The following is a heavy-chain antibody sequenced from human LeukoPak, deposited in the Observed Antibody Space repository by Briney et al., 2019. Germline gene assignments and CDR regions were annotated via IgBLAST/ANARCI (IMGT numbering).Heavy chain of an antibody. D-gene: IGHD3-10*01. J-gene: IGHJ4*02. V-gene: IGHV3-15*04. Sequence: PGGSLRLSCAVSGFSFSDAWMSWVRQTPGKGLEWVGRIESKTDGGTTDYAALVKGRFTISRDDSTNTLYLQMNSLKSEDTAVYYCTTYGSGRKFGYWGQGVLVTVSS. CDR2: IESKTDGGTT. CDR3: TTYGSGRKFGY. CDR1: GFSFSDAW.